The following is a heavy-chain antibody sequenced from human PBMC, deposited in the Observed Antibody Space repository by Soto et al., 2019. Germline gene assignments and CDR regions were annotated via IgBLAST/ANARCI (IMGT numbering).Heavy chain of an antibody. CDR2: IIPILGIA. V-gene: IGHV1-69*02. J-gene: IGHJ6*03. CDR1: GGTFSSYT. CDR3: AAGGNLNYGVPNHNYDMDV. D-gene: IGHD4-17*01. Sequence: SVKVSCKASGGTFSSYTISWVRQAPGQGLEWMGRIIPILGIANYAQKFQGRVTITADKSTSTAYMELSSLRSEDTAVYYCAAGGNLNYGVPNHNYDMDVWGKGTTVTVSS.